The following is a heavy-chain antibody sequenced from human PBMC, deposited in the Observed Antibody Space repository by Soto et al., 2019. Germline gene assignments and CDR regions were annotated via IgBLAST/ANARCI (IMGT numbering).Heavy chain of an antibody. CDR2: TYYNGDT. J-gene: IGHJ4*02. CDR1: DDSFRGAEYY. D-gene: IGHD6-19*01. CDR3: ARGPAYIDGWRTFDL. Sequence: LSLTCTVSDDSFRGAEYYWSWIRQPLGKGPEWIGYTYYNGDTKYNPALRSRVTMSEDTSKNQFSLRLSSVTAADTAVYFCARGPAYIDGWRTFDLWGRGILVAVSS. V-gene: IGHV4-61*08.